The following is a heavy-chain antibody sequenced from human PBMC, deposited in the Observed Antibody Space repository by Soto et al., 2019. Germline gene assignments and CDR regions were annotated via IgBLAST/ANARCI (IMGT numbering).Heavy chain of an antibody. CDR1: NGSITSSNW. D-gene: IGHD3-16*01. Sequence: QVQLQESGPGLVKPSGTLSLTCAVSNGSITSSNWRSWVRQPPGKGLEWIGDIYQTGSTNYNPSLRSRVIISVDKSKNNFSLSLSSVTAADTAVYFCARVWGALAPIAGWFGPWGRGILVTVSS. J-gene: IGHJ5*02. CDR2: IYQTGST. CDR3: ARVWGALAPIAGWFGP. V-gene: IGHV4-4*02.